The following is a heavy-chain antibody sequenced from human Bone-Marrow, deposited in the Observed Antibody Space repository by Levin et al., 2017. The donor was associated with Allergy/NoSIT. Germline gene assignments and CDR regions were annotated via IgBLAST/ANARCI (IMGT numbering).Heavy chain of an antibody. CDR1: GYTFTSYD. Sequence: GASVKVSCKASGYTFTSYDINWVRQATGQGLEWMGWMNPNSGNTGYAQKFQGRVTMTRNTSISTAYMELSSLRSEDTAVYYCARGVKWLRSKRAYGMDVWGQGTTVTVSS. J-gene: IGHJ6*02. CDR3: ARGVKWLRSKRAYGMDV. CDR2: MNPNSGNT. V-gene: IGHV1-8*01. D-gene: IGHD5-12*01.